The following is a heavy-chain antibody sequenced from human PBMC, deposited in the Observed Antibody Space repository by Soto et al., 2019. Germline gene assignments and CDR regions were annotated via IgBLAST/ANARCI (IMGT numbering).Heavy chain of an antibody. CDR2: IFHTGTT. CDR3: ARYFWSGYYYWFDP. V-gene: IGHV4-38-2*01. D-gene: IGHD3-3*01. J-gene: IGHJ5*02. Sequence: PSETLSLTCAVSGDSIIGIYHWAWIRQPPGRSLEWIASIFHTGTTYYTPSLKSRVTISVETSKNQFSLRLSSVTAADSAVYYCARYFWSGYYYWFDPWGQGTLVTLSS. CDR1: GDSIIGIYH.